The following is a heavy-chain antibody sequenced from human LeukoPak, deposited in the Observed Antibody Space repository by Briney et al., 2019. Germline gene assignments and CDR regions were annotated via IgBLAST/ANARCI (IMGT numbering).Heavy chain of an antibody. J-gene: IGHJ4*02. V-gene: IGHV4-59*12. D-gene: IGHD3-10*01. Sequence: SETLSLTCTVSGGSISSYYWSWIRQPPGKGLEWIGYIYYSGSTNYNPSLKSRVTISVDTSKNQFSLKLSSVTAADTAVYYCAREVVRGVNNFDYWGQGTLVTVSS. CDR2: IYYSGST. CDR1: GGSISSYY. CDR3: AREVVRGVNNFDY.